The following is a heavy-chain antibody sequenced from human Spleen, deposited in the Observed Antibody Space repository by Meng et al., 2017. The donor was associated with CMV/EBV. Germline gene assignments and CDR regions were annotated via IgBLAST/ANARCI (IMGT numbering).Heavy chain of an antibody. CDR3: ARERGYCSSTSCQTDAFDI. V-gene: IGHV1-2*02. D-gene: IGHD2-2*01. CDR2: INPNSGGT. J-gene: IGHJ3*02. CDR1: GYTFTGYY. Sequence: DSVKVSCKASGYTFTGYYRHWVRQAPGQGLEWMGWINPNSGGTNYAQKFQGRVTMTRDTSISTAYMELSRLRSDDTAVYYCARERGYCSSTSCQTDAFDIWGQGTMVTVSS.